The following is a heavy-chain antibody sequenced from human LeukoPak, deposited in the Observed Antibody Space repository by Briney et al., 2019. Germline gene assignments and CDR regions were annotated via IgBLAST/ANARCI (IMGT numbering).Heavy chain of an antibody. Sequence: TSQTLSLTCTVSGGSISSGSYYWSWIRQPAGKGLEWIGRIYTSGSTNYNPSLKSRVTMSVDTSKNQFSLKLSSVTAADTAVYYCAREGSMTARPFVSIDYWGQGTLVTISS. V-gene: IGHV4-61*02. CDR1: GGSISSGSYY. J-gene: IGHJ4*02. D-gene: IGHD6-6*01. CDR2: IYTSGST. CDR3: AREGSMTARPFVSIDY.